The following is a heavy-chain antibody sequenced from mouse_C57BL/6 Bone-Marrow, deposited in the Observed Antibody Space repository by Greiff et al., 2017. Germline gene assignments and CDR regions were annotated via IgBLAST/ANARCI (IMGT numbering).Heavy chain of an antibody. V-gene: IGHV1-7*01. CDR2: IHPSSGYT. D-gene: IGHD2-3*01. J-gene: IGHJ2*01. CDR1: GYTFTSYW. Sequence: QVQLQQSGAELVKPGASVKLSCTASGYTFTSYWMHWVKQRPGQGLEWIGYIHPSSGYTKYNQKFKDKATLTADKSSSIAYMQLSILTYEDSAVYYCARWLLRNSDWGQGTTLTVSS. CDR3: ARWLLRNSD.